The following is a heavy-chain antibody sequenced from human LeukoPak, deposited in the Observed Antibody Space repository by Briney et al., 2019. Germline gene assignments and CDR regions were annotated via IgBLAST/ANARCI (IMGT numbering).Heavy chain of an antibody. J-gene: IGHJ4*02. V-gene: IGHV1-8*01. CDR2: MNPNSGNT. CDR3: ARGANMDTAMVY. CDR1: GYTFTSYD. Sequence: ASVKVSCKASGYTFTSYDINWVRQATGQGLEWMGWMNPNSGNTGYAQKFQGRVTMTRNTSRSTAYMELSSLRSEDTAVYYCARGANMDTAMVYWGQGTLVTVSS. D-gene: IGHD5-18*01.